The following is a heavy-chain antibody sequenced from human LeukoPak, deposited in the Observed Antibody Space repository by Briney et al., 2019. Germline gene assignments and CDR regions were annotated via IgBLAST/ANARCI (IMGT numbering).Heavy chain of an antibody. CDR3: ARQPTRSGQPDYYYYYMDV. V-gene: IGHV4-39*01. D-gene: IGHD6-19*01. CDR1: SGSISSSSYY. CDR2: IYYSGST. Sequence: SETLSLTCTVSSGSISSSSYYWGWIRQPPGKGLEWIGSIYYSGSTYYNPSLKSRVTISVDTSKNQFSLKLRSVTAADTAVYYCARQPTRSGQPDYYYYYMDVWVKGTTVTVSS. J-gene: IGHJ6*03.